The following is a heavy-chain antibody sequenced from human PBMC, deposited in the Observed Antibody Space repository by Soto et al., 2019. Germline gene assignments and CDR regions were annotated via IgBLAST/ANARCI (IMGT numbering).Heavy chain of an antibody. CDR1: GASISSNF. J-gene: IGHJ5*02. CDR2: IYFGGTT. V-gene: IGHV4-4*09. CDR3: AVNRATPGVALSNWFGP. D-gene: IGHD3-10*01. Sequence: PSATLSLTCSVSGASISSNFWSWVRQPPGKGLEWIGYIYFGGTTQSNPSLKGRATISLDTSKNQFTLNLTSMTVADTAVYYCAVNRATPGVALSNWFGPWGQGSLVTVSS.